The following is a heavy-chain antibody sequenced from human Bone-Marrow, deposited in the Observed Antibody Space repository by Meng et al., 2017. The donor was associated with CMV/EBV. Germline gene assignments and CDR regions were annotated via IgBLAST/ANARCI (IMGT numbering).Heavy chain of an antibody. J-gene: IGHJ4*02. D-gene: IGHD6-13*01. V-gene: IGHV4-61*01. CDR1: GGSVSSGSYY. CDR2: IYYSGST. CDR3: ARTPGYSSSWYYDY. Sequence: SETLSLTCTVSGGSVSSGSYYWSWIRQPPGKGLEWIGYIYYSGSTNYNPSLKSRVTISVDTSKNQFSLKLSSVTAADTAVYYCARTPGYSSSWYYDYWGQGTLVPVAS.